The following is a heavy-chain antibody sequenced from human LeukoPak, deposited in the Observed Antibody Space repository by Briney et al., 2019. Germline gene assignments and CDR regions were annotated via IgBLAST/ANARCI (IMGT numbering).Heavy chain of an antibody. D-gene: IGHD6-19*01. V-gene: IGHV3-30*18. CDR1: GFTFSSYG. CDR3: AKEDSSGWSYYFDY. J-gene: IGHJ4*02. CDR2: ISYDGSNK. Sequence: GGSLRLSCAASGFTFSSYGMPWVRQAPGKGLEWVAVISYDGSNKYYADSVKGRFTISRDNSKNTLYLQMNSLRAEDTAVYYCAKEDSSGWSYYFDYWGQGTLVTVSS.